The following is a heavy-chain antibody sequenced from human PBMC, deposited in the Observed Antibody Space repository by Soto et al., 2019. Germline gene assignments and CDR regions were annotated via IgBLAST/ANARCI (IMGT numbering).Heavy chain of an antibody. CDR1: GGTFSNYA. J-gene: IGHJ4*02. D-gene: IGHD3-10*01. V-gene: IGHV1-69*13. Sequence: SVKVSCKATGGTFSNYAFSWVRQAPGQGLEWMGGIIPIFQTTTYPQMFQDRVTITADGSTSTTYLELSSLRSEDTAVYYCVRDRGTQMHLFVWDNWGQGTLVTVPQ. CDR2: IIPIFQTT. CDR3: VRDRGTQMHLFVWDN.